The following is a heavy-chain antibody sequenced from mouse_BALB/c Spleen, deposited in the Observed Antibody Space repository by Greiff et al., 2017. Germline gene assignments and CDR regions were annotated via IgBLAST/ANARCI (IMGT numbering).Heavy chain of an antibody. J-gene: IGHJ3*01. CDR1: GYTFTDYA. Sequence: VQLQQSGAELVRPGVSVKISCKGSGYTFTDYAVHWVKQSHAKSLEWIGVISTYYGDASYNQKFKGKATMTVDKSSSTAYMELARLTSEDSAIYYCARGEVFAYWGQGTLVTVSA. CDR3: ARGEVFAY. V-gene: IGHV1S137*01. CDR2: ISTYYGDA.